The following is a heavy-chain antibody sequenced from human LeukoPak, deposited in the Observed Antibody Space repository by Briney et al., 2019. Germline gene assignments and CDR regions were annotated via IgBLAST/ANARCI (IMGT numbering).Heavy chain of an antibody. V-gene: IGHV1-69*13. D-gene: IGHD6-19*01. CDR3: ARSDSSGWYVAGY. CDR2: IIPIFGTA. Sequence: ASVKVSCKASGGTFSSYAISWVRQAPGQGLEWMGGIIPIFGTASYAQKFQGRVTITADESTSTAYMELSSLRSEDTAVYYCARSDSSGWYVAGYWGQGTLVTVSS. J-gene: IGHJ4*02. CDR1: GGTFSSYA.